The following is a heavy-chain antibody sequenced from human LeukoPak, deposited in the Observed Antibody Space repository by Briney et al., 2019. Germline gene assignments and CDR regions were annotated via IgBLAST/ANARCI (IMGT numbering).Heavy chain of an antibody. J-gene: IGHJ5*02. V-gene: IGHV1-2*02. CDR1: GYTFTDND. Sequence: GPSVKLSCTASGYTFTDNDMHGVRQAPGQGLEWMGWINPNSGGTNYAQKFQGRVTITRDMSTSTAYMELSSLRPEDPAVYYCAADGGYSSPYNWFDPWGQGTLVTVSS. CDR3: AADGGYSSPYNWFDP. D-gene: IGHD6-13*01. CDR2: INPNSGGT.